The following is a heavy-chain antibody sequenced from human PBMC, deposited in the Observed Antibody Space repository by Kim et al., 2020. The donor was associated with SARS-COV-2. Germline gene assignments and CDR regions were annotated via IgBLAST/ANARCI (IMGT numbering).Heavy chain of an antibody. CDR2: ISYDGSNK. V-gene: IGHV3-30*18. Sequence: GGSLRLSCAASGFTFSSCGMHWVRQAPGKGLEWVAVISYDGSNKYYADFVKGRFTISRDNSKNTLYLQMNSLRAEDTAVYYCAKDGRYFVWDGMVLWGQG. CDR1: GFTFSSCG. J-gene: IGHJ6*02. CDR3: AKDGRYFVWDGMVL. D-gene: IGHD3-9*01.